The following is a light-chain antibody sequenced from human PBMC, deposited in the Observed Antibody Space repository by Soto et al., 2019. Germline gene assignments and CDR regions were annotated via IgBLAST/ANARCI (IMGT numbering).Light chain of an antibody. Sequence: EIPVTQSPSSLTASVGDRLTLTCRASRNVSIYLNWYQHKPGKGPTLLIHATSNLQIWVPSRFSGSGSGTEFTPTISSLEPEDFGTYYCQQSYKMPSFGQGTRLEIK. J-gene: IGKJ5*01. CDR3: QQSYKMPS. CDR2: ATS. CDR1: RNVSIY. V-gene: IGKV1-39*01.